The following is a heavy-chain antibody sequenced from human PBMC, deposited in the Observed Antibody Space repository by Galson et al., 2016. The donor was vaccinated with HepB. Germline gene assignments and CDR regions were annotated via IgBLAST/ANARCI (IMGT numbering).Heavy chain of an antibody. J-gene: IGHJ4*02. CDR2: INHSGST. CDR1: GGSFSGYY. CDR3: ASVNFDFWSGYFDY. D-gene: IGHD3-3*01. Sequence: ETLSLTCAVYGGSFSGYYWSWIRQPPGKGLEWIGEINHSGSTNYKSALKSRVTISVDTSKNHFSLKLSSVTAADTAVYYCASVNFDFWSGYFDYWGQGTQVTVSS. V-gene: IGHV4-34*01.